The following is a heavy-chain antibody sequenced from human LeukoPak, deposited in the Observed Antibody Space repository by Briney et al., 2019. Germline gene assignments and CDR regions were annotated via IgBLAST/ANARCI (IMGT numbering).Heavy chain of an antibody. CDR1: GLTFRSYE. J-gene: IGHJ6*03. D-gene: IGHD6-13*01. Sequence: PGGSLRLSCAASGLTFRSYEMHWVRQAPGKGLEWVSYISSSGNTIYYADSVKGRFTISRDNAKNSLYLQMNSLRAEDTAVYYWASVLMIGYSNTYYYRDVWGKGATVTVSS. V-gene: IGHV3-48*03. CDR3: ASVLMIGYSNTYYYRDV. CDR2: ISSSGNTI.